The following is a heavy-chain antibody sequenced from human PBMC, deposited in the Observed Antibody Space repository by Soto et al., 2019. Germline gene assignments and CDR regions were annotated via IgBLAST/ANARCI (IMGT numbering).Heavy chain of an antibody. V-gene: IGHV1-8*01. CDR3: ARDGGTFYYYYYGMDV. CDR1: GYTVTSYD. J-gene: IGHJ6*02. D-gene: IGHD1-7*01. Sequence: GASVKVSCKASGYTVTSYDINWVRQATGQGLEWMGWMNPNSGNTGYAQKFQGRVTMTRNTSISTAYMELSSLRSEDTAVYHCARDGGTFYYYYYGMDVWGQGTTVTVSS. CDR2: MNPNSGNT.